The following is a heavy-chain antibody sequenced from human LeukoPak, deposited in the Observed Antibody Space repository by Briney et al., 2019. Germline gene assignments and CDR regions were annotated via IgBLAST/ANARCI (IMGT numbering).Heavy chain of an antibody. V-gene: IGHV1-2*06. CDR2: NNPNSGGT. Sequence: ASVKVSCKASGYTFTGYYMHWVRQAPGQGLEWMGRNNPNSGGTNYAQKFQGRVTMTRDTSISTAYMELSRLRSDDTAVYYCARDPGVIHGDYWGQGTLVTVSS. D-gene: IGHD2-21*01. CDR3: ARDPGVIHGDY. J-gene: IGHJ4*02. CDR1: GYTFTGYY.